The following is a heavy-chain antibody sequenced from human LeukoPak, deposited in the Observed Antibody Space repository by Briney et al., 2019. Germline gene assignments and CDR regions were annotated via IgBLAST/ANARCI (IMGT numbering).Heavy chain of an antibody. D-gene: IGHD2-8*02. CDR3: ARGGVVSLLLDY. Sequence: PGGSLRLSCAASGFTFSSYSMNWVRQAPGEGLEWVSSISSSSSYIYYADSVKGRFTISRDNAKNSLYLQMNSLRAEDTAVYYCARGGVVSLLLDYWGQGTLVTVSS. CDR1: GFTFSSYS. V-gene: IGHV3-21*01. J-gene: IGHJ4*02. CDR2: ISSSSSYI.